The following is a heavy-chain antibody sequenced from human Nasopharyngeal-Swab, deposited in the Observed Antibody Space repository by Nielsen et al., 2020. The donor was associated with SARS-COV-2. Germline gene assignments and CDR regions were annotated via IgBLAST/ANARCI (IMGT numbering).Heavy chain of an antibody. J-gene: IGHJ6*02. CDR3: ARGGAVAGNDYYYGMDV. V-gene: IGHV3-21*01. CDR1: GFTFSSYS. CDR2: ISSSSSYI. Sequence: GGSLRLSCAASGFTFSSYSMNWVRQAPGKGLEWVSSISSSSSYIYYADSVKGRFTISRDNAKNSLDLQMNSLRAEDTAVYYCARGGAVAGNDYYYGMDVWGQGTTVTVSS. D-gene: IGHD6-19*01.